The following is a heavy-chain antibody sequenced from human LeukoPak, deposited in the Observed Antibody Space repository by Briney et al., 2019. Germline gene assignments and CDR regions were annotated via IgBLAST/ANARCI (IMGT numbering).Heavy chain of an antibody. D-gene: IGHD2-8*01. Sequence: KPSETLSLTCSVSGVSVNSRTFSWNWVRQPPGKGLEWIGSVYSTGNVYQSPSLQSRAAISVDASNNSFSLTLQSVTAADTAVYFCVRGAMVSKPGDFWGPGTLVIVSS. CDR3: VRGAMVSKPGDF. CDR1: GVSVNSRTFS. V-gene: IGHV4-39*02. J-gene: IGHJ4*02. CDR2: VYSTGNV.